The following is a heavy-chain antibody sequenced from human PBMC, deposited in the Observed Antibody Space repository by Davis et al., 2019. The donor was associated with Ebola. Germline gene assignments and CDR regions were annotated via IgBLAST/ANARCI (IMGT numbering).Heavy chain of an antibody. CDR1: GFTFRAYA. CDR3: ARFWGDEYSSTWFYFHH. CDR2: VSVTGGHA. V-gene: IGHV3-23*01. D-gene: IGHD6-13*01. Sequence: GGSLRLSCAASGFTFRAYAMSWVRQAPGKGLEWVAAVSVTGGHAFYADSVKGRFFISRDNSENTLFLQMNSLRAEDTAVYYCARFWGDEYSSTWFYFHHWGQGTLVTVSS. J-gene: IGHJ4*02.